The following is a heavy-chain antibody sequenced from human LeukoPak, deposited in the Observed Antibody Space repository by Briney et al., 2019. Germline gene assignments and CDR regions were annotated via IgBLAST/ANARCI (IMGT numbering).Heavy chain of an antibody. D-gene: IGHD3-10*01. CDR2: ISYDGSNK. V-gene: IGHV3-30-3*01. J-gene: IGHJ6*02. CDR3: AKDLGNYGSGHYYYYGMDV. Sequence: RSLRLSCAASGFTFSSYAMHWVCQAPGKGLEWVAVISYDGSNKYYADSVKGRFTISRDNAKNSLYLQMNSLRAEDTALYYCAKDLGNYGSGHYYYYGMDVWGQGTTVTVSS. CDR1: GFTFSSYA.